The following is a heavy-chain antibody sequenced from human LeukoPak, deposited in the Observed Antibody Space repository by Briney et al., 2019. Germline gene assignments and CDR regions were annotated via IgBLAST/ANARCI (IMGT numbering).Heavy chain of an antibody. Sequence: GGSRRLSCVVSGFSFGSYPMSWVRQAPGKGLEWVSVISETGGVTHYADSVKGRFTISRDKTKHTLYMRMNSLRAEDTAVYYCAKSAYYDASGYYREYYFDYWGQGTLVTVSS. CDR2: ISETGGVT. D-gene: IGHD3-22*01. V-gene: IGHV3-23*01. CDR1: GFSFGSYP. J-gene: IGHJ4*02. CDR3: AKSAYYDASGYYREYYFDY.